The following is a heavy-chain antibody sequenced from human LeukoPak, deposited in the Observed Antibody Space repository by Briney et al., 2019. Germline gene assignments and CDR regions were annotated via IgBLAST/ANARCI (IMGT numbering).Heavy chain of an antibody. V-gene: IGHV4-30-2*01. J-gene: IGHJ4*02. Sequence: SQTLSLTCAVSGASISSGGFSWSWLRQPPGKGLEWIGFVFHSGSTHYNPSLKSRVTMSIDSSKSLLSLNLISVTDADTALYYCARQSFSGDFDYWGQGILVTVSS. CDR2: VFHSGST. CDR3: ARQSFSGDFDY. D-gene: IGHD3-3*02. CDR1: GASISSGGFS.